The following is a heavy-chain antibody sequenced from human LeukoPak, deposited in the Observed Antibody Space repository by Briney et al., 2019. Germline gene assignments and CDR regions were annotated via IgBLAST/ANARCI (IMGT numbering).Heavy chain of an antibody. V-gene: IGHV3-21*01. J-gene: IGHJ4*02. D-gene: IGHD4-11*01. Sequence: PGGSLRLSCAASGFTYSSYSMNWVRQAPGKGLEWVSSISSSSSYIYYADSVKGRFTISRDNAKNSLYLQMNSLRAEDTAVYYCARDPVWTVTIAYWGQGTLVTVSS. CDR1: GFTYSSYS. CDR2: ISSSSSYI. CDR3: ARDPVWTVTIAY.